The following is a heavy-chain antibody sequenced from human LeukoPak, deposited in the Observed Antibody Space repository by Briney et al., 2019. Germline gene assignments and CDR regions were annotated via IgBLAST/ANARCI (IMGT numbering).Heavy chain of an antibody. D-gene: IGHD6-13*01. CDR1: GYTFTAYL. Sequence: ASVKVSCKASGYTFTAYLMHWVRQAPGQGPEWMGWINPSSGGTKFAQRFQGRVTMTRDTSISTAYLELSSLTSDDTAVYYCARDGVYSTDFDAFDIWGQGTMVTVSS. CDR3: ARDGVYSTDFDAFDI. V-gene: IGHV1-2*02. J-gene: IGHJ3*02. CDR2: INPSSGGT.